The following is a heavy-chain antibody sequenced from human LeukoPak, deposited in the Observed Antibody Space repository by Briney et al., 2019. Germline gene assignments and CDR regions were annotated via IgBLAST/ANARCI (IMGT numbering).Heavy chain of an antibody. CDR2: IRASGDHM. CDR3: ARSVDGTALDY. CDR1: RLTLSDYY. D-gene: IGHD3/OR15-3a*01. J-gene: IGHJ4*02. Sequence: KPGGSLRLSCVASRLTLSDYYMTWVRQAAGKGLEWISYIRASGDHMFYADSVRGRFTISRDNAKNSIFLQMNSPRDDDTAVYYCARSVDGTALDYWGQGTLVTVSS. V-gene: IGHV3-11*01.